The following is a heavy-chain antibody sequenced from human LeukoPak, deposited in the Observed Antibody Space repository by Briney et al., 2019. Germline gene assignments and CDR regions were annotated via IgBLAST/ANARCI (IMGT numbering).Heavy chain of an antibody. CDR1: GGSISSSSYY. D-gene: IGHD3-22*01. J-gene: IGHJ6*02. V-gene: IGHV4-39*07. CDR2: IYYSGST. Sequence: PSETLSLTCTVSGGSISSSSYYWGWIRQPPGKGLEWIGSIYYSGSTYYNPSLKSRVTISVDTSKNQFSLKLSSVTAADTAVYYCARSMIVVPKGYYYYGMDVWGQGTTVTVSS. CDR3: ARSMIVVPKGYYYYGMDV.